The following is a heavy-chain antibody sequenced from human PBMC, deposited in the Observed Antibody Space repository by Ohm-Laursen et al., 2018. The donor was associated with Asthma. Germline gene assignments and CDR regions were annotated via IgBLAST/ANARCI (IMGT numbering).Heavy chain of an antibody. V-gene: IGHV4-31*03. D-gene: IGHD1-26*01. Sequence: SDTLSLTCTVSGDSINSGNNYWSWIRQHPGKGLEWIGYIYYSGLTYSNPSLRSRVIISVDTSKNQFSLKLSSVTAADTAVYYCARDVLSGFSGYYYGMDVWGQGTTVTVSS. CDR2: IYYSGLT. J-gene: IGHJ6*02. CDR1: GDSINSGNNY. CDR3: ARDVLSGFSGYYYGMDV.